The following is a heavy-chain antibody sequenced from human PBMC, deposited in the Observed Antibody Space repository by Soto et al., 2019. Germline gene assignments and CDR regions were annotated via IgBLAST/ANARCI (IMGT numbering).Heavy chain of an antibody. V-gene: IGHV4-59*12. Sequence: SETLSLTCTVSGGSISSYYWSWIQQPPGKGLEWIGYIYYSGSTNYNPSLKSRVTISVDTSKNQFSLKLSSVTAADTAVYYCARESSGIAARPGFDYWGQGTLVTVSS. J-gene: IGHJ4*02. CDR2: IYYSGST. CDR1: GGSISSYY. D-gene: IGHD6-6*01. CDR3: ARESSGIAARPGFDY.